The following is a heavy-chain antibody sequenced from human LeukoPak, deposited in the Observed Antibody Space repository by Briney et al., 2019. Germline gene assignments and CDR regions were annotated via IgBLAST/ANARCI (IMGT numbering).Heavy chain of an antibody. Sequence: PGGSLRLSCAASGLTFSSYWMHWVRQAPGKGLVWVSRINSDGSSTSYADSVTGRFTITRDNAKNTLYLQMNSLRAEDTAVYYCAREPTTIFGVVDRYGMDVWGQGASVTVSS. D-gene: IGHD3-3*01. CDR1: GLTFSSYW. CDR3: AREPTTIFGVVDRYGMDV. V-gene: IGHV3-74*01. J-gene: IGHJ6*02. CDR2: INSDGSST.